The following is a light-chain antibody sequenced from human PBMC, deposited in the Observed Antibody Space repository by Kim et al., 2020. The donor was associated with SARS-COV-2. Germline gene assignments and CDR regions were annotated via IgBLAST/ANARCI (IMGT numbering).Light chain of an antibody. CDR2: AAS. V-gene: IGKV3-20*01. J-gene: IGKJ1*01. Sequence: EIVLTQSPDTLSLPPGERATLSCRASQSVTDLAWYQKKPGQAPRILIFAASNRATGIPDRFSGSGSGTDFTLTISRLEPEDFAVYYCQLYGDSFRTFGQGTKVDIK. CDR1: QSVTD. CDR3: QLYGDSFRT.